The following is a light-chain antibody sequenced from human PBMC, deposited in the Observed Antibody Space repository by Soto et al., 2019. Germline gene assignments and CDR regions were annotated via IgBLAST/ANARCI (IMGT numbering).Light chain of an antibody. CDR2: KAS. Sequence: DIQMTQSPTTLSASVVDRVTITFRASQSISSYLAWYQQKPGKAPKLLIYKASRLESGVPSRFSGSASGTEFTLTISGLQPGDSATYYCQQYNSYSPTFGQGTKVDIK. CDR3: QQYNSYSPT. CDR1: QSISSY. V-gene: IGKV1-5*03. J-gene: IGKJ1*01.